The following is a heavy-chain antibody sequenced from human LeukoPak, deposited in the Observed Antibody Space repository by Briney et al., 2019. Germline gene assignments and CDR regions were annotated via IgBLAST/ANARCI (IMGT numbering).Heavy chain of an antibody. CDR2: ISSSSSNI. CDR1: GFTFSSYE. Sequence: GGSLRLSCAASGFTFSSYEMNWVRQAPGKGLEWVSYISSSSSNIAYADSVKGRFTIPRDNVKNSLYLQINSLRVEDTSVYYCARGGAARPDYWGQGTLVTVSS. CDR3: ARGGAARPDY. D-gene: IGHD6-6*01. J-gene: IGHJ4*02. V-gene: IGHV3-48*03.